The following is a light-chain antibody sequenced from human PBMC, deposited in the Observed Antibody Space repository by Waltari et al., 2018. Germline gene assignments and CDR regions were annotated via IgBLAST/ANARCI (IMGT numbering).Light chain of an antibody. J-gene: IGLJ3*02. V-gene: IGLV2-14*01. CDR1: SRDLGVYNY. CDR3: SSYTSSSTWV. CDR2: EVS. Sequence: QSALTQPASVSGSPGQSISISCTGTSRDLGVYNYVYWYQQHPGKAPKLMIYEVSNRPSGVSNRFSGSKSDNTASLTISGLQAEDEADYYCSSYTSSSTWVFGGGTKLTVL.